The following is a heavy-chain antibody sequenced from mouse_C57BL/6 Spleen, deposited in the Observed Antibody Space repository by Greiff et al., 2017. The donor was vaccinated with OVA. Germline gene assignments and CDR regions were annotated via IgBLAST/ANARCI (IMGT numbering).Heavy chain of an antibody. J-gene: IGHJ2*01. V-gene: IGHV1-15*01. CDR2: IDPETGGT. Sequence: QVQLKESGAELVRPGASVTLSCKASGYTFTDYEMHWVKQTPVHGLEWIGAIDPETGGTAYNQKFKGKAILTADKSSSTAYMELRSLTSEDSAVYYCTSYDVDYWGQGTTLTVSS. CDR1: GYTFTDYE. D-gene: IGHD2-12*01. CDR3: TSYDVDY.